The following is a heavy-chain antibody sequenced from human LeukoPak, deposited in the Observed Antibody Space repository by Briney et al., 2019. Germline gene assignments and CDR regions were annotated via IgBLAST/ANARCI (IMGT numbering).Heavy chain of an antibody. CDR2: ISAYNGNT. J-gene: IGHJ4*02. D-gene: IGHD2-21*02. Sequence: ASVKVSCKASGYTFTSYGISWVRQAPGQGLEWMGWISAYNGNTNYAQKLQGRVTMTTDTSTGTAYMELRSLRSDDTAVYYCARVAYCGGDCYSPDFDYWGQGTLVTVSS. V-gene: IGHV1-18*01. CDR1: GYTFTSYG. CDR3: ARVAYCGGDCYSPDFDY.